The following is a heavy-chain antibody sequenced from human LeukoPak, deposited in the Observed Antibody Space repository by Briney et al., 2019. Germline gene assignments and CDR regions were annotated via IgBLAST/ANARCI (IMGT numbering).Heavy chain of an antibody. CDR2: IYHSGST. CDR3: ARATYYDFWRERQYFDY. D-gene: IGHD3-3*01. J-gene: IGHJ4*02. CDR1: GGSISSGGYS. Sequence: PSETLSLTCAVSGGSISSGGYSWSWIRQPPGKGLEWIGYIYHSGSTYYNPSLKSRVTISVDRSKNQFSLKLSSVTAADTAVYYCARATYYDFWRERQYFDYWGQGTLVTVSS. V-gene: IGHV4-30-2*01.